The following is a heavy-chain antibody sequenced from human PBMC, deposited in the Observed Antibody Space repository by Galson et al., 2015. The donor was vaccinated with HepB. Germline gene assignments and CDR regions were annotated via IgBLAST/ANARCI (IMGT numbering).Heavy chain of an antibody. CDR2: IYYRSKWGY. D-gene: IGHD4-23*01. CDR3: ARDRWPQGYGVDV. CDR1: GDSVSSNNAA. J-gene: IGHJ6*02. Sequence: CAISGDSVSSNNAAWNWIRQSPSRGLEWQGRIYYRSKWGYDYAESVKSRITINSDTSKNQFSLQLNSVTPEDTAVYYCARDRWPQGYGVDVWGQGTTVTVSS. V-gene: IGHV6-1*01.